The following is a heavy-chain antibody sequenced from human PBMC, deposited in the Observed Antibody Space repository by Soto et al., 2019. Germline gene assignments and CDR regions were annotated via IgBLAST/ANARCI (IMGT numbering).Heavy chain of an antibody. CDR2: ISYDGSNK. V-gene: IGHV3-30*03. J-gene: IGHJ6*02. Sequence: GGSLRLSCAASGFTFSSYGMHWVRQAPGKGLEWVAVISYDGSNKYYAASVKGRLTISRDNSKDTLYLQMNSLSAEDTAVYYCAIDHYYYCCGMDVWGQGTTVTGSS. CDR1: GFTFSSYG. CDR3: AIDHYYYCCGMDV.